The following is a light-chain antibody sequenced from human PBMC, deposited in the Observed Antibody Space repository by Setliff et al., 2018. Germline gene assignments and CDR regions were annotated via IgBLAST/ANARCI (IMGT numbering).Light chain of an antibody. CDR1: GIYFGRYDY. CDR2: EVK. V-gene: IGLV2-8*01. J-gene: IGLJ1*01. CDR3: SSHGGSNNWSV. Sequence: QSVLTQPPSASGSPGQSVTISCTGTGIYFGRYDYVSWYEQHPGEPPKLLLYEVKKRPSGVPDRFSGSKSGNTASLTVSGLQADDEADYYCSSHGGSNNWSVFGTGTKVTVL.